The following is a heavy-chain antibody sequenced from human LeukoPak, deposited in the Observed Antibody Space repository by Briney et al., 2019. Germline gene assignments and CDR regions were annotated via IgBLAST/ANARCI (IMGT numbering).Heavy chain of an antibody. V-gene: IGHV3-66*01. Sequence: GGSLRLSCAASGFTVSTTYMSWVRQAPGKGLDWVSVIYSGGSTSSADSVKGRFTISRDNSKNTLYLQMNSLKAEDTGVYYCAGTSVTTGPYYYYYGMDVWGQGTTVTVSS. D-gene: IGHD4-17*01. CDR2: IYSGGST. CDR1: GFTVSTTY. CDR3: AGTSVTTGPYYYYYGMDV. J-gene: IGHJ6*02.